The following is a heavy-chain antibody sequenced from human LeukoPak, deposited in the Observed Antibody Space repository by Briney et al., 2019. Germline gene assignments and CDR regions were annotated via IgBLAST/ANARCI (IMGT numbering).Heavy chain of an antibody. V-gene: IGHV3-48*03. CDR2: IGGSGVTK. D-gene: IGHD3-10*01. Sequence: GGSLRFSCAASGFTFSNYEMNWVRQAPGKGPEWISYIGGSGVTKRYADSVKGRFSISRDNAKNSLDLQMNSLRVEDTGVYYCARADYYGSPGHFGMDVWGRGTTVTVSS. CDR3: ARADYYGSPGHFGMDV. CDR1: GFTFSNYE. J-gene: IGHJ6*02.